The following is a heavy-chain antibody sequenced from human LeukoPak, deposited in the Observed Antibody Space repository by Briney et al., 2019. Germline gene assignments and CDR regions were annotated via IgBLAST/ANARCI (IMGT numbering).Heavy chain of an antibody. V-gene: IGHV3-23*01. Sequence: GGSLRLSCAASGFTLSSYAMRWVRQAPGKGLEWVSAISGSGGSTYYADSVKGRFTISRDNSKNTLYLQMNSLRAEDTAVYYCAKSYDFWSGYYTAYWGQGTLVTVSS. CDR1: GFTLSSYA. CDR2: ISGSGGST. CDR3: AKSYDFWSGYYTAY. D-gene: IGHD3-3*01. J-gene: IGHJ4*02.